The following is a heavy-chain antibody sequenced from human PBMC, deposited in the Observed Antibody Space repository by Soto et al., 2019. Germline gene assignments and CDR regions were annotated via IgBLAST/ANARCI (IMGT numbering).Heavy chain of an antibody. J-gene: IGHJ4*02. CDR2: ISGSGGST. Sequence: EVQLLESGGTLVQPGGSLRLSCAASGFTFSGYAMSWVRQAPGKGLEWVSAISGSGGSTYYADSVKGRFTISRDNSKNTLYLQMNSLRAEDTVVYYCAKAVVVVVVATNFDSWGQGTLVTVSS. V-gene: IGHV3-23*01. D-gene: IGHD2-15*01. CDR3: AKAVVVVVVATNFDS. CDR1: GFTFSGYA.